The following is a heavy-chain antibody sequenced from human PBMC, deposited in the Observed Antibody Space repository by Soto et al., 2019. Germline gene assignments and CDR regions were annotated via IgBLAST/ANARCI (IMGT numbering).Heavy chain of an antibody. CDR2: ISSSSSTI. D-gene: IGHD3-3*01. Sequence: GGSLRLSCAASGFTFSSYSMNWVRQAPGKGLEWVSYISSSSSTIYYADSVKGRFTISRDNAKNSLYLQMNSLRAEDTAVYYCARDSGYDFWSGLNYYYYYMDVWGKGTTVTVAS. CDR3: ARDSGYDFWSGLNYYYYYMDV. J-gene: IGHJ6*03. CDR1: GFTFSSYS. V-gene: IGHV3-48*01.